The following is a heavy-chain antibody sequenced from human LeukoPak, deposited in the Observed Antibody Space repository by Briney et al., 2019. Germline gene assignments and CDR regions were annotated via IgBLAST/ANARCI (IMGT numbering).Heavy chain of an antibody. D-gene: IGHD3-3*01. V-gene: IGHV1-2*02. J-gene: IGHJ5*02. CDR3: ARDQLRFANWFDP. CDR1: GYTFSNYY. Sequence: GASVKVSCKASGYTFSNYYMHWVRQAPGQGLEWMGWINPNSGGTKYAQKFQGRVTMTMTSDTSISTAYMELSRLRSDDTAVYYCARDQLRFANWFDPWGQGTLVTVSS. CDR2: INPNSGGT.